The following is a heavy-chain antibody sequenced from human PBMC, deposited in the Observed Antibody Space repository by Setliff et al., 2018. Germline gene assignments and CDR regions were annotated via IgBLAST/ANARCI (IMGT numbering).Heavy chain of an antibody. CDR1: GFTFDDYA. CDR2: ISSSSHII. J-gene: IGHJ4*02. Sequence: GGSLRLSCAASGFTFDDYAMHWVRQAPGKGLEWVSYISSSSHIISYADSVKGRFTISRDNSKNTLYLQMNSLRAEDTAVYYCAKADIVVVPAAMAFDYWGQGTLVTVSS. CDR3: AKADIVVVPAAMAFDY. V-gene: IGHV3-23*01. D-gene: IGHD2-2*01.